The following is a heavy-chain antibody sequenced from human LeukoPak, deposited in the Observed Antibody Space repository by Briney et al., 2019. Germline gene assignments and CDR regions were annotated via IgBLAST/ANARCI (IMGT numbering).Heavy chain of an antibody. V-gene: IGHV3-33*01. D-gene: IGHD6-19*01. J-gene: IGHJ4*02. CDR1: GFTFSSYG. Sequence: GRSLRLSCAASGFTFSSYGMHRVRQAPGKGLEWVAVIWYDGSNKYYADSVKGRFTISRDNSKNTLYLQMNSLRAEDTAVYYCARDRVYSSGWFDYWGQGTLVTVSS. CDR3: ARDRVYSSGWFDY. CDR2: IWYDGSNK.